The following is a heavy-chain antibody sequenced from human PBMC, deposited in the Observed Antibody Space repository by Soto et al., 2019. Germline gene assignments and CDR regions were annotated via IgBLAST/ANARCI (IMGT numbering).Heavy chain of an antibody. J-gene: IGHJ5*02. D-gene: IGHD2-2*01. CDR2: ISYDGSNK. Sequence: GGSLRLSCAASGFTFSSYAMHWVRQAPGKGLEWVAVISYDGSNKYYADSVEGRFTVSRDNSKNTLYLQMNSLRAEDTAVYYCASFFGPAAMVAWFDPWGQGTLVTVSS. V-gene: IGHV3-30-3*01. CDR1: GFTFSSYA. CDR3: ASFFGPAAMVAWFDP.